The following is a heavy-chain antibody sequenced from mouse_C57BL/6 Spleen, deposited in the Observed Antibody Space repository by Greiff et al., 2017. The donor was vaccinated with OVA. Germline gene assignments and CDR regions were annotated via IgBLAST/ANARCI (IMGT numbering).Heavy chain of an antibody. CDR3: AKRGGATVVAPLDY. CDR2: IWGGGST. D-gene: IGHD1-1*01. CDR1: GFSLTSYG. J-gene: IGHJ4*01. V-gene: IGHV2-9*01. Sequence: VQRVESGPGLVAPSQSLSITCTVSGFSLTSYGVDWVRQPPGKGLEWLGVIWGGGSTNYNSALMSRLSISKDNSKSQVFLKMNSRQTDDTAMYYCAKRGGATVVAPLDYWGQGTSVTVSS.